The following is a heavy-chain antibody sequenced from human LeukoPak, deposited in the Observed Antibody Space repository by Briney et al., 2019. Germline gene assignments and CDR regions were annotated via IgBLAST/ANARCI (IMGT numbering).Heavy chain of an antibody. V-gene: IGHV3-30-3*01. CDR2: ISYDGSNK. CDR1: GFTFSSYA. Sequence: PGGSLRLSCAASGFTFSSYAMHWVRQAPGKGLEWVAVISYDGSNKYYADSVKGRFTITRDNSKNTLYLQMNSLRAEDTAVYYCARDSVPGWAADYWGQGTLVTVSS. J-gene: IGHJ4*02. CDR3: ARDSVPGWAADY. D-gene: IGHD2-15*01.